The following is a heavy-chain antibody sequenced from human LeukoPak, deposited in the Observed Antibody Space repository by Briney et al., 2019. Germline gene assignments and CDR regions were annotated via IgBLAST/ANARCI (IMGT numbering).Heavy chain of an antibody. J-gene: IGHJ4*02. CDR1: GHSIGAGFV. CDR3: ARRGSITGWSFDY. D-gene: IGHD1-14*01. V-gene: IGHV4-38-2*02. Sequence: SETLSLTCTVSGHSIGAGFVWGWIRQSPGKGLEWIGNIFHNGNTYYNPSLNGRVTMSPDTSRNQFFLTLTSVTAADTAVYFCARRGSITGWSFDYWGLGSLVTVSS. CDR2: IFHNGNT.